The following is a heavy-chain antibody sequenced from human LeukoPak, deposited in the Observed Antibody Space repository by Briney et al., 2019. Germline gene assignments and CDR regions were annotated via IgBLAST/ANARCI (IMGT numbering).Heavy chain of an antibody. CDR2: IKGKTDGGTT. CDR1: GFTFSNAW. CDR3: TTRRLYCTSTTCPRSQVAY. Sequence: PGGSLRLSCAASGFTFSNAWMSWVRQAPGKGLEWVGRIKGKTDGGTTDYAAPVKGRFTISRDDSKNALDLQMNNLNIEDTAVYYCTTRRLYCTSTTCPRSQVAYWGQGTLVTVSS. J-gene: IGHJ4*02. D-gene: IGHD2-2*01. V-gene: IGHV3-15*01.